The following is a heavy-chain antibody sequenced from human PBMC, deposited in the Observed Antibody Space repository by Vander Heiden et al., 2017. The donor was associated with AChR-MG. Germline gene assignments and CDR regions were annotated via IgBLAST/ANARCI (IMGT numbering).Heavy chain of an antibody. Sequence: EVQLVESGGGLAQPGGFLRLSCAASGFPFSTYEVSWVRQAPGKGLEWVSYISSSGSTIYYADSVKGRFTISRDNAKNSLYLQMNSLRAEDTALYYCARGGGYGGYSDWYFDLWGRGTLVTVSS. CDR3: ARGGGYGGYSDWYFDL. CDR2: ISSSGSTI. J-gene: IGHJ2*01. D-gene: IGHD4-17*01. V-gene: IGHV3-48*03. CDR1: GFPFSTYE.